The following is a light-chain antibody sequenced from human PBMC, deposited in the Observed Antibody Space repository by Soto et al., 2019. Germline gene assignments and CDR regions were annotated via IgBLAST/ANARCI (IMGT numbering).Light chain of an antibody. J-gene: IGLJ1*01. CDR1: SGDVGGFNY. CDR3: SSFSSRPSLYV. CDR2: EVT. V-gene: IGLV2-14*01. Sequence: QSALTQPASVSGSPGQSITISCTGTSGDVGGFNYVSWYQQHPGKAPKLMIYEVTRRPSGVSDRFSASKSGNTASLTSSGLEAEDGADYYCSSFSSRPSLYVFGTGAKLTVL.